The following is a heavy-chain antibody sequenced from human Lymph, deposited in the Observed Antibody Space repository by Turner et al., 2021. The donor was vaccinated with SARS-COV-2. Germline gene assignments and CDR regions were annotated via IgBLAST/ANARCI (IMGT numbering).Heavy chain of an antibody. Sequence: VQLLESGGGLVQPGGSLSLSCAASGFTFSTYAMHWVRQAPGKGLECVAVISYDGSNKYYADSVKGRFTFSRDNSKNTLYLQMNSLRAEDTAVYYCARARGGTYSGAFDIWGQGTMVTVSS. J-gene: IGHJ3*02. CDR2: ISYDGSNK. CDR1: GFTFSTYA. D-gene: IGHD1-26*01. V-gene: IGHV3-30-3*01. CDR3: ARARGGTYSGAFDI.